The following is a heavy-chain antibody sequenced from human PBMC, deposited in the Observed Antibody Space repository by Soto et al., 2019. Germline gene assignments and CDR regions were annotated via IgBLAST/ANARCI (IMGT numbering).Heavy chain of an antibody. V-gene: IGHV1-18*01. CDR3: ARGVGSGNYYNQYNWFDP. Sequence: QVQLVQSGAEVKKPGASVQVSCKASGYTFTNYGISWVRQAPGKGLEWMVWINTYNGNTNHAQKLQGRVTMTTDTSTSTAYMELRSLRSYDTAVYYCARGVGSGNYYNQYNWFDPWVQGTLVTVS. J-gene: IGHJ5*02. CDR1: GYTFTNYG. D-gene: IGHD3-10*01. CDR2: INTYNGNT.